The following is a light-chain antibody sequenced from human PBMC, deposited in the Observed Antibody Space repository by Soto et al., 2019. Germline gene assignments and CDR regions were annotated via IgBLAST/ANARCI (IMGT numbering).Light chain of an antibody. CDR3: QQYNDWPRT. V-gene: IGKV3-15*01. J-gene: IGKJ1*01. CDR1: QSVSTN. Sequence: ETVMTQSPATLSVSPGERATLSCRASQSVSTNLAWYQQKPGQAPRLIISGASTRVTGIPARFSGSGSGTEFTLTISSLQSEDFAVYYCQQYNDWPRTFGQGTKVEIK. CDR2: GAS.